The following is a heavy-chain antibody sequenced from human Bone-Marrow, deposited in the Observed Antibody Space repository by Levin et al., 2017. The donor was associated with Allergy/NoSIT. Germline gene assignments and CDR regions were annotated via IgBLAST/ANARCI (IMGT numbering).Heavy chain of an antibody. CDR2: IKQDGSET. D-gene: IGHD3-16*02. Sequence: ASVKVSCVASGFTFTSFWMTWVRQAPGKGLEWVANIKQDGSETYYVDSVKGRFTISRDNAKNSVYLQMNSLRVDDTAVYYCAREEGWGYHYGMDVWGQGTTVTVSS. CDR1: GFTFTSFW. V-gene: IGHV3-7*01. CDR3: AREEGWGYHYGMDV. J-gene: IGHJ6*02.